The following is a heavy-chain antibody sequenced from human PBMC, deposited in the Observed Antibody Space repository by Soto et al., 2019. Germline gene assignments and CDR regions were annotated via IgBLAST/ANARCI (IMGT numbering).Heavy chain of an antibody. D-gene: IGHD2-15*01. J-gene: IGHJ4*02. CDR3: ARVVDLSGGVRYYFDY. Sequence: QVQLQESGPGLVKPSQTLSLTCTVSGDSLSSGYYYWSWVRQPPGKGLEWIAYIFYSGSTYYNPSLKSRFTISVDTSKNQFSLKLSSVTAADTAVYYCARVVDLSGGVRYYFDYWGQGTLVTVSS. CDR1: GDSLSSGYYY. CDR2: IFYSGST. V-gene: IGHV4-30-4*01.